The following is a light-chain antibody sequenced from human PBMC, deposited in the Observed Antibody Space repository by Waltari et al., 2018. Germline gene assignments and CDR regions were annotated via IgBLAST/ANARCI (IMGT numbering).Light chain of an antibody. CDR2: DNN. Sequence: QSVLTQPPSVSAAPGQRVTISCSGGSSNIGNNAVSWYQQFPGPAPKLLITDNNERPFGIPDRFSGSKSGTSATLGITGLQTGDEADYYCATWDSRLSVVVFGGGTKVTVL. CDR3: ATWDSRLSVVV. CDR1: SSNIGNNA. V-gene: IGLV1-51*01. J-gene: IGLJ3*02.